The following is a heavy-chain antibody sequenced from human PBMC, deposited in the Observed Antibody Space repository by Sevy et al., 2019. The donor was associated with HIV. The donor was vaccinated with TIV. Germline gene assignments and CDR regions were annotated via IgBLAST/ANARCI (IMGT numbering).Heavy chain of an antibody. CDR3: AKHCSGTTCSHAFDI. CDR1: GGSFSGYY. D-gene: IGHD2-2*01. V-gene: IGHV4-34*01. J-gene: IGHJ3*02. Sequence: SETLSLTCAVYGGSFSGYYWSWIRQPPGKELEWIGEINHSGSTNYIPSLKSRVTISVDTSKNQFSLKLSSVTAADTAVYYCAKHCSGTTCSHAFDIWGQGTMVTVS. CDR2: INHSGST.